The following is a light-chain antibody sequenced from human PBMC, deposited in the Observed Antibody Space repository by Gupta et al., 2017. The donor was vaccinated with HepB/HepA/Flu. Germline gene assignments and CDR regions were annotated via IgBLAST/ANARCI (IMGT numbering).Light chain of an antibody. CDR3: QQYDSLPLT. J-gene: IGKJ4*01. CDR2: DAS. Sequence: DIKMTQSPSSLPSSLGDRVTITCQASQDINNYLSWFQQKPGKPPKLLIYDASALETGVPSRFTGSWSETFFTFTITSLQPEDFATYYCQQYDSLPLTFGGGTKVEIK. V-gene: IGKV1-33*01. CDR1: QDINNY.